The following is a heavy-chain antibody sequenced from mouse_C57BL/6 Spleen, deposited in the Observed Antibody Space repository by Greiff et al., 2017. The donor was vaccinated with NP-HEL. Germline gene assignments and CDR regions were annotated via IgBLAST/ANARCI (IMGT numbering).Heavy chain of an antibody. CDR3: ARRYYGPFDY. V-gene: IGHV5-9*01. D-gene: IGHD1-1*01. CDR2: ISGGGGNT. J-gene: IGHJ2*01. CDR1: GFTFRSYT. Sequence: EVQGVESGGGLVRPGGSLKLSCAASGFTFRSYTMSWVRQTPEKRLEWVATISGGGGNTYYPDSVKGRFTISRDNAKNTLYLQMSSLKSEDTALYYCARRYYGPFDYWGQGTTLTVSS.